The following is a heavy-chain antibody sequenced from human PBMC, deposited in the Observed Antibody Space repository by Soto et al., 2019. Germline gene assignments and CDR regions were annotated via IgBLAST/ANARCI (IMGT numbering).Heavy chain of an antibody. CDR2: IYYSGST. CDR1: GGSISSGDYY. CDR3: ARGVTMVRGVIIPWFDP. Sequence: TLSLTCAVSGGSISSGDYYWSWIRQPPGKGLEWIGYIYYSGSTYYNPSLKSRVTISVDTSKNQFSLKLSSVTAADTAVYYCARGVTMVRGVIIPWFDPWGQGTLVTVSS. J-gene: IGHJ5*02. V-gene: IGHV4-30-4*01. D-gene: IGHD3-10*01.